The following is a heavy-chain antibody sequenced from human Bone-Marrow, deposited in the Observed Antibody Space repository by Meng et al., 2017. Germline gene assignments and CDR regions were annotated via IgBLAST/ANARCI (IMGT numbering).Heavy chain of an antibody. J-gene: IGHJ4*02. CDR2: ISSSSSYI. CDR3: ARDTYYDILTGPPIDY. D-gene: IGHD3-9*01. V-gene: IGHV3-21*01. Sequence: GGSLRLSCAASGFTFSSYSMNWVRQAPGKGLEWVSSISSSSSYIYYADSVKGRFTISRDNAKNSLYLQMNSLRAEDTAVYYCARDTYYDILTGPPIDYWGQGTLVTVSS. CDR1: GFTFSSYS.